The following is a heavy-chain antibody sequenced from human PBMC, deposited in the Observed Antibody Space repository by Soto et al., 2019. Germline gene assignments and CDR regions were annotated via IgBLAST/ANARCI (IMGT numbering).Heavy chain of an antibody. CDR2: IHYSGDT. CDR3: ARLSGYYCSSSTCYDWFDA. V-gene: IGHV4-39*01. CDR1: GDSLSSSEFY. J-gene: IGHJ5*02. Sequence: SETLSLTCSVSGDSLSSSEFYWGWVRQPPGKGLEWIGTIHYSGDTYYDPSLKSRVTMSVDTSKNQLSVRLISVTAADTAIYFCARLSGYYCSSSTCYDWFDAWGQGTLVTVSS. D-gene: IGHD2-2*01.